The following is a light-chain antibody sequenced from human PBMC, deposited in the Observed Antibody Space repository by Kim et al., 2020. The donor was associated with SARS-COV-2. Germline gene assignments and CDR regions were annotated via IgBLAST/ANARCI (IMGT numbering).Light chain of an antibody. J-gene: IGKJ4*01. CDR1: QAIARN. CDR3: QQYNQWPPLT. V-gene: IGKV3-15*01. CDR2: GAS. Sequence: EIVMTQSPDTLSVSPGERFTLSCRASQAIARNLAWYQQKPGQAPRLLIYGASTRATGIPARFSGSGSGAEFSLSISSLQSEDFAVYYCQQYNQWPPLTFGGGTKVDIK.